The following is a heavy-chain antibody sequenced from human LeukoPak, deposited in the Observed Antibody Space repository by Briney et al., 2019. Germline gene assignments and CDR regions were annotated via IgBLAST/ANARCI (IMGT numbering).Heavy chain of an antibody. CDR2: IRSKAYGGTT. J-gene: IGHJ3*02. CDR1: GFTFGDYA. Sequence: GGSLRLSCTASGFTFGDYAMSWFRQAPGKGLEWVGFIRSKAYGGTTEYAASVKGRFTISRDDSKSIAYLQMNSLKTEDTAVYYCTRENEYYYDSSGYLIWGQGTMVTVSS. D-gene: IGHD3-22*01. CDR3: TRENEYYYDSSGYLI. V-gene: IGHV3-49*03.